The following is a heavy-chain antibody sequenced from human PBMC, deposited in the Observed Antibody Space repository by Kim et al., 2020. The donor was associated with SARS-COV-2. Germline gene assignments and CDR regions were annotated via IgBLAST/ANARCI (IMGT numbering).Heavy chain of an antibody. CDR2: T. V-gene: IGHV1-8*01. J-gene: IGHJ5*02. D-gene: IGHD3-10*01. CDR3: ARNPPKTGWFDP. Sequence: TGYAQRCQGRVTMTRDTSISTAYMELSRLTSEDTAVYYCARNPPKTGWFDPWGQGTLVTVSS.